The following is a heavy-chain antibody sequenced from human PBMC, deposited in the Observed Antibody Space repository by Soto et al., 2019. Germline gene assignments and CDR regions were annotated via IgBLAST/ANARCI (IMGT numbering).Heavy chain of an antibody. D-gene: IGHD6-19*01. V-gene: IGHV4-31*01. CDR3: AREVSPNSRGWYTVLVRWFDP. Sequence: QVQLQASGPGLVKPSQTLSLTCTVSGGSINSGDYYWSWVRQVQGKGLEWIGFISYSGNTHYNPSLESLATISKDTSKNQFSLRLNSMTAADSAVYYCAREVSPNSRGWYTVLVRWFDPWGQGTLVTVSS. J-gene: IGHJ5*02. CDR2: ISYSGNT. CDR1: GGSINSGDYY.